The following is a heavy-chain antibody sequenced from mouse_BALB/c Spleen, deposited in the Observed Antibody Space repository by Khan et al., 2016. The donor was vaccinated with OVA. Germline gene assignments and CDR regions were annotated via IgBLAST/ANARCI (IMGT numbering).Heavy chain of an antibody. J-gene: IGHJ3*01. D-gene: IGHD4-1*01. CDR2: ISYSGST. V-gene: IGHV3-2*02. CDR1: GYSITSDYA. Sequence: QLEESGPGLVKPSQSLSLTCTVTGYSITSDYAWNWIRQFPGNKLEWMGYISYSGSTSYNPSLKSRISITRDTSENQFFLQLNSVTTEDTATYYCAMGRTYWGQGTLVTVSA. CDR3: AMGRTY.